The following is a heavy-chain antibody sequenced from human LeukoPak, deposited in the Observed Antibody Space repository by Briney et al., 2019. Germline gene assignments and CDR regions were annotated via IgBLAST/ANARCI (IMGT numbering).Heavy chain of an antibody. J-gene: IGHJ4*02. CDR3: ARHGGTYAYDY. CDR2: IYPGDSDI. D-gene: IGHD5-12*01. Sequence: GESLKISCKGSGYSFTIYWIAWVRQMPGKGLEWMGLIYPGDSDIRYSPSFQGQVTISADKSITTAYLQWSSLKASDTAMYYCARHGGTYAYDYWGQGILVTVSS. CDR1: GYSFTIYW. V-gene: IGHV5-51*01.